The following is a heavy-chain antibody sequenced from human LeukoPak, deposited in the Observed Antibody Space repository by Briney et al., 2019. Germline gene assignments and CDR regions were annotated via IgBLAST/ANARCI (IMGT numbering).Heavy chain of an antibody. V-gene: IGHV3-23*01. Sequence: PGGSLRLSCAASGFTFSSYAMSWVRQAPGKGLEWVWAISGSGYNTYYADSVKGRFTISRDNSKNTLYLQMNSLRAEDTAVYYCAKDVSWIQISLDWGQGTLVTVSS. CDR1: GFTFSSYA. CDR3: AKDVSWIQISLD. CDR2: ISGSGYNT. J-gene: IGHJ4*02. D-gene: IGHD5-18*01.